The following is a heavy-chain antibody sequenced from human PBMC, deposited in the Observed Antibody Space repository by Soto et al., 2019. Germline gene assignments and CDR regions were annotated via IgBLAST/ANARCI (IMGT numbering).Heavy chain of an antibody. J-gene: IGHJ6*03. CDR2: ISSSGGDT. CDR3: AKAILQQYYYYYMDV. CDR1: GFTFNTYA. V-gene: IGHV3-23*01. D-gene: IGHD1-1*01. Sequence: GGSLRLSCVASGFTFNTYAMTWVRQAPGKGLEWVSAISSSGGDTYYADSVRGRFTISRDNSKNTLYLQMNSLRAEDTAVYYCAKAILQQYYYYYMDVRGKGTTVTVSS.